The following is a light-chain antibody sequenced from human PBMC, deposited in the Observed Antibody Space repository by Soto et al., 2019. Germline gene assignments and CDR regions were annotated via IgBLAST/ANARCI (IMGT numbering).Light chain of an antibody. V-gene: IGKV1-5*01. J-gene: IGKJ1*01. CDR2: DAS. CDR3: QQYNSYSRT. Sequence: DIQMTQSPSTLSASVGDRVTITCRASQSISSWLAWYQQKPGKAPKLLIYDASSLESGVPSRFSGSGSGTEFTRTISSLQPDDFATYYCQQYNSYSRTFGQGTQLEIK. CDR1: QSISSW.